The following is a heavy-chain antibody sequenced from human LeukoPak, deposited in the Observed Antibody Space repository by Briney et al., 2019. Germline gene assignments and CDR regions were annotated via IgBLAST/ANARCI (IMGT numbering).Heavy chain of an antibody. CDR2: LVYDERI. V-gene: IGHV3-33*08. CDR3: ARDLSAAFDF. D-gene: IGHD6-19*01. CDR1: GSTFSSYG. Sequence: GGSLRLSCAASGSTFSSYGMHWVRQAPGKGLEWVARLVYDERIDYANSVKGRFSISRDNSKNTLFLDMSDLRVEDTAVYYCARDLSAAFDFWGQGVLVTVSS. J-gene: IGHJ4*02.